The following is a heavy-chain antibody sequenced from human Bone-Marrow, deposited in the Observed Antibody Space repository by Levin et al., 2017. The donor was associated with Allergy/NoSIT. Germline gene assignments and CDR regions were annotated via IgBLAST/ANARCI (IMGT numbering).Heavy chain of an antibody. D-gene: IGHD2/OR15-2a*01. CDR3: ARESPFGFGAFDV. CDR1: GFDFSNYD. CDR2: ISSSSSYR. V-gene: IGHV3-21*01. J-gene: IGHJ3*01. Sequence: GGSLRLSCAASGFDFSNYDVHWVRQAPGKGLEWISSISSSSSYRHYADSLKGRFTVSRDNAQNSLYLQMDSLGAEDTAVYYCARESPFGFGAFDVWGLGTVVTVSS.